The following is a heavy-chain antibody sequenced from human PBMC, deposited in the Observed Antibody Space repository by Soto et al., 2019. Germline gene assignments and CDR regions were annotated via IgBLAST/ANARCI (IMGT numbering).Heavy chain of an antibody. CDR1: GFTFSSYA. J-gene: IGHJ4*02. CDR2: ISYDGSNK. V-gene: IGHV3-30-3*01. CDR3: ASSGSLPN. Sequence: GGSLRLSCAASGFTFSSYAMHWVRQAPGKGLEWVAVISYDGSNKYYADSVKGRFTISRDNSKNTLYLQMNSLRAEDTAVYYCASSGSLPNWGQGTLVPVSS. D-gene: IGHD1-26*01.